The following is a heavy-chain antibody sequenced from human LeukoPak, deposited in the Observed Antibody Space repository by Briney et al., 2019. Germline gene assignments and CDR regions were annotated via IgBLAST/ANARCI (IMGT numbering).Heavy chain of an antibody. D-gene: IGHD4-17*01. CDR1: GFTFSSYW. CDR3: ARDISDYSNSGDYYYYYMDV. J-gene: IGHJ6*03. CDR2: INSDGSST. Sequence: PGGSLRLSCAASGFTFSSYWMHWVRQAPGKGLVWVSRINSDGSSTSYADSVKGRFTISRDNAKNSLYLQMNSLRAEDTAVYYCARDISDYSNSGDYYYYYMDVWGKGTTVTISS. V-gene: IGHV3-74*01.